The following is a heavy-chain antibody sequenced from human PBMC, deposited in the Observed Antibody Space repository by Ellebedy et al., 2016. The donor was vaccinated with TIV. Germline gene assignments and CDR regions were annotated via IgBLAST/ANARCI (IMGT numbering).Heavy chain of an antibody. CDR1: GDSISNSNYY. CDR2: FSYKGYT. D-gene: IGHD3-10*01. J-gene: IGHJ4*02. CDR3: ARQPPLNVMVRGVIYFDS. V-gene: IGHV4-39*01. Sequence: PSETLSLTCSVSGDSISNSNYYWGWVRQSPGTGLEWLCSFSYKGYTYYNPSLKSRATVSGDTSKNQFSLKLTSVTAADTAVYYCARQPPLNVMVRGVIYFDSWGQGTLVTVSS.